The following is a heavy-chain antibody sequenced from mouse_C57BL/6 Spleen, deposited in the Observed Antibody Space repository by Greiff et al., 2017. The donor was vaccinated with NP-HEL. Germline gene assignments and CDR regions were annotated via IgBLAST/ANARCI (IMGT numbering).Heavy chain of an antibody. V-gene: IGHV1-19*01. CDR2: INPYNGGT. CDR3: ARGYDDWYFDV. J-gene: IGHJ1*03. CDR1: GYTFTDYY. D-gene: IGHD2-3*01. Sequence: VQLQQSGPVLVKPGASVKMSCKASGYTFTDYYMNWVKQSHGKSLEWIGVINPYNGGTSYNQKFKGKATLTVDKSSSTAYMELNSLTSEDSAVYYCARGYDDWYFDVWGTGTTVTVSS.